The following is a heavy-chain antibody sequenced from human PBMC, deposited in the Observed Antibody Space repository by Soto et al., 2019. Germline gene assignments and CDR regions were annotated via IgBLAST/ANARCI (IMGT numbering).Heavy chain of an antibody. Sequence: GGSLRLSCAASGFTFSNYWMHWVRQAPGKGLVWVSRINTDGSRTSYADSVKGRFTISRDNAKNTLYLQMNSLRAEDTAVYYCARDDSSGPFDYWGQGTLVTVSS. CDR2: INTDGSRT. CDR3: ARDDSSGPFDY. CDR1: GFTFSNYW. D-gene: IGHD3-22*01. J-gene: IGHJ4*02. V-gene: IGHV3-74*01.